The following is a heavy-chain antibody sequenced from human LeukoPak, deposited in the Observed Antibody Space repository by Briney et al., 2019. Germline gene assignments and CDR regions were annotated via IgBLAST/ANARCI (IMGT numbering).Heavy chain of an antibody. CDR2: IKPDGGEK. V-gene: IGHV3-7*01. D-gene: IGHD3-16*01. CDR1: GFTCSGYW. J-gene: IGHJ4*02. CDR3: ARSEAGGTY. Sequence: PGGSLRLSCAGSGFTCSGYWMTWVRQAPGKGLEWVANIKPDGGEKFYVDSVKGRFTISRDSAKNSLYLQMNSLRVEDTAVYHCARSEAGGTYWGQGTLVTVSS.